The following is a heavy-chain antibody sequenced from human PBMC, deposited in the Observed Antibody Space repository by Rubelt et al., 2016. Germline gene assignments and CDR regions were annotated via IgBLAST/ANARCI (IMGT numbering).Heavy chain of an antibody. CDR2: MYYSGTT. Sequence: QLQLQESGPGLVKPSETLSLTCTVSGGSISSSNYFWGWIRQPPGKGLEWIGSMYYSGTTYYNPSLRSRVTISVDTAKNHVSLNLRSVTAAETAVYYCARKTYGYRANWFDPWGQGTLVTVSS. J-gene: IGHJ5*02. CDR3: ARKTYGYRANWFDP. D-gene: IGHD5-18*01. CDR1: GGSISSSNYF. V-gene: IGHV4-39*07.